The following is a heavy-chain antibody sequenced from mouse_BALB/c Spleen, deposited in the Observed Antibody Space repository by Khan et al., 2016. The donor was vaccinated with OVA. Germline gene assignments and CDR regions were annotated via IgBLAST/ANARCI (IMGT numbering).Heavy chain of an antibody. D-gene: IGHD2-14*01. CDR2: INPSNGYT. J-gene: IGHJ3*01. CDR1: GYTFTSYT. Sequence: VQLQQSGAELARPGASVKMSCKASGYTFTSYTIHWIKKRPGQGLEWIGYINPSNGYTNYNQKFKDKATLTTDKSSTTAYLHLSSLTSDDSAVYNWVRDGADSRNDGWFAYWGQGTLVTVSA. V-gene: IGHV1-4*01. CDR3: VRDGADSRNDGWFAY.